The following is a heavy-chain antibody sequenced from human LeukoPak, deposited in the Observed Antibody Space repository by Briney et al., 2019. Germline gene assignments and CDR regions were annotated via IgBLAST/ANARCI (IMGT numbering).Heavy chain of an antibody. V-gene: IGHV4-38-2*02. CDR2: IYHSGST. CDR3: ARGRKLLRLYYYYYYMDV. Sequence: SETLSLTCTVSGYSISSGYYWGWIRQPPGKGLEWIGSIYHSGSTYYNPSLKSRVTISVDTSKNQFSLKLSSVTAADTAVYYCARGRKLLRLYYYYYYMDVWGKGTTVTVSS. J-gene: IGHJ6*03. CDR1: GYSISSGYY. D-gene: IGHD1-26*01.